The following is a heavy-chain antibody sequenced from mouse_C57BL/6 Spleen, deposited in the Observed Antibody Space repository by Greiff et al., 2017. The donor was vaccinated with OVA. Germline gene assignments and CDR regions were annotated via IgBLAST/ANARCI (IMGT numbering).Heavy chain of an antibody. Sequence: EVMLVESGGGLVKPGGSLKLSCAASGFTFSDYGMHWVRPAPEKGLEWVAYISSGSSPIYYADTVKGRFTISRDNAKNTLFLQMTSLRSEYTAMYYCARNLLSSWFAYWGQGTLVTVSA. D-gene: IGHD2-1*01. CDR2: ISSGSSPI. CDR3: ARNLLSSWFAY. J-gene: IGHJ3*01. V-gene: IGHV5-17*01. CDR1: GFTFSDYG.